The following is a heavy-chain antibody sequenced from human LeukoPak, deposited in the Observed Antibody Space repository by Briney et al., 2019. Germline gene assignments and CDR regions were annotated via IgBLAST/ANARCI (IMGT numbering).Heavy chain of an antibody. Sequence: SAASLILSCASSGFTGSSNYMSWLRAAAGKGLGWVSVIYSCGSTYYADSVKGRFTISRVNSKNTLYLQMNSLRAGDTAVYYCARDRGGPGDYWGQGTLVTVSS. D-gene: IGHD3-10*01. CDR3: ARDRGGPGDY. CDR2: IYSCGST. J-gene: IGHJ4*02. CDR1: GFTGSSNY. V-gene: IGHV3-53*01.